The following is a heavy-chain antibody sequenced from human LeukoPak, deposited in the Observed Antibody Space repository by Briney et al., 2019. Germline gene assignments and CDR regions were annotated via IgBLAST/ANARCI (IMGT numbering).Heavy chain of an antibody. CDR1: GFTFDDYA. CDR3: ANYYDSSGPMAEGYFQH. J-gene: IGHJ1*01. D-gene: IGHD3-22*01. CDR2: ISWNSGSI. Sequence: GGSLRLSCAASGFTFDDYAMHWVRQAPGKGLEWVSGISWNSGSIGYADSVKGRFTISRDNAKNSLYLQMNSLRAEDTALYYCANYYDSSGPMAEGYFQHWGQGTLVTVSS. V-gene: IGHV3-9*01.